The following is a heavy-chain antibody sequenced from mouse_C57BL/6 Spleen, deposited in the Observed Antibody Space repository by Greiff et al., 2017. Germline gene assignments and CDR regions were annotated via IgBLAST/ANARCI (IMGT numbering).Heavy chain of an antibody. CDR1: GYTFTSYW. D-gene: IGHD2-4*01. CDR2: IDPSDSET. V-gene: IGHV1-52*01. Sequence: QVQLQQSGAELVRPGSSVKLSCKASGYTFTSYWMHWVKQRPIQGLEWIGNIDPSDSETHYNQKFKDKATLTVDKSSSTAYMQLSSLTSEDSAVYYCARDYDGAYFDYWGQGTTLTVSS. J-gene: IGHJ2*01. CDR3: ARDYDGAYFDY.